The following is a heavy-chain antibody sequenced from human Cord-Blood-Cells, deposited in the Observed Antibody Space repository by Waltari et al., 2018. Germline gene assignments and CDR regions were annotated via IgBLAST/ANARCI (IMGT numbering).Heavy chain of an antibody. J-gene: IGHJ3*02. V-gene: IGHV1-69*01. CDR1: GGTFSSYA. D-gene: IGHD3-10*01. Sequence: QVQLVQSGAEVKKPGSSVKVSCKASGGTFSSYAISWVRQAPGQGLEWMGGIIPIFGTANYTQKFQGRVTITADESTSTAYMELSSLRSEDTAVYYCARCQYYYGSGSYDAFDIWGQGTMVTVSS. CDR2: IIPIFGTA. CDR3: ARCQYYYGSGSYDAFDI.